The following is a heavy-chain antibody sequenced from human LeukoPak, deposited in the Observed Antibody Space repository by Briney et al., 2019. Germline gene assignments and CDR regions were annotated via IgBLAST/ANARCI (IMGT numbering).Heavy chain of an antibody. CDR2: IYYSGST. V-gene: IGHV4-59*12. CDR3: ARDDEQLTYFDY. Sequence: SETLSLTCTVSGGSISSYYWSWIRQPPGKGLEWIGYIYYSGSTNYNPSLKSRVTISVDTSKNQFSLKLSSVTAADTAVYYCARDDEQLTYFDYWGQGTLVTVSS. D-gene: IGHD6-13*01. CDR1: GGSISSYY. J-gene: IGHJ4*02.